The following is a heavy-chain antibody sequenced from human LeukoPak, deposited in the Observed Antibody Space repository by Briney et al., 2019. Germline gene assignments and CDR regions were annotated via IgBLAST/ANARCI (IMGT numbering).Heavy chain of an antibody. J-gene: IGHJ4*02. CDR1: GIILSNYG. D-gene: IGHD3-22*01. CDR3: ARRGVVIRVILVGFHKEAFYFDS. V-gene: IGHV3-23*01. Sequence: GGSLRLSCAVSGIILSNYGMSWVRQAPGKGLEWVAGISDSGGSTNYADSVKGRFTISRDNPKNTLYLQMNSLRAEDTAVYFCARRGVVIRVILVGFHKEAFYFDSWGQGALVTVSS. CDR2: ISDSGGST.